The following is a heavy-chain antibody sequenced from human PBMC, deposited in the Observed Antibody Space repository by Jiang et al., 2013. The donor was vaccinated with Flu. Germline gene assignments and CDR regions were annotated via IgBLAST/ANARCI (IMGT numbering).Heavy chain of an antibody. Sequence: GSGLVKPSQTLSLTCTVSGGSISSGDYYWSWIRQPPGKGLEWIGFISYSGRTHYNPSLKSRVSISVDTSKNQFSLKLSSVTAADTAVYYCARRDYDSSGPFEYWGQGTLVPVSS. CDR3: ARRDYDSSGPFEY. V-gene: IGHV4-30-4*01. CDR2: ISYSGRT. D-gene: IGHD3-22*01. J-gene: IGHJ4*02. CDR1: GGSISSGDYY.